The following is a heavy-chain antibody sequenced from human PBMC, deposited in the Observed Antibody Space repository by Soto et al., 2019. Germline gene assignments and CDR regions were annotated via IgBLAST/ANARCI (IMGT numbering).Heavy chain of an antibody. CDR3: ARDYDKSGYDYFDP. J-gene: IGHJ5*02. CDR2: IDPKSGDT. V-gene: IGHV1-2*02. D-gene: IGHD3-22*01. CDR1: EYSFTGHY. Sequence: ASVTVSCKASEYSFTGHYLHWVRQAPGHGLEWMGWIDPKSGDTKYAPKFQDRVTMTRDTSISRAYMDLSSLRYDDTAVYYCARDYDKSGYDYFDPWGQGTLVTVSS.